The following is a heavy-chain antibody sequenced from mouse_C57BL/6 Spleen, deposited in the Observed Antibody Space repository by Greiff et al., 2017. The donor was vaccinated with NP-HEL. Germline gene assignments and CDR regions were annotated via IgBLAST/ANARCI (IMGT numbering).Heavy chain of an antibody. V-gene: IGHV1-52*01. CDR1: GYTFTSYW. J-gene: IGHJ4*01. D-gene: IGHD2-5*01. CDR3: ARTGNSNYDYAMDY. Sequence: QVQLQQPGAELVRPGSSVKLSCKASGYTFTSYWMHWVKQRPIQGLEWIGNIDPSDSETHYNQKFKDKATLTVDKSSSTAYMQLSSLTSEDSAVYYCARTGNSNYDYAMDYWGQGTSVTVSS. CDR2: IDPSDSET.